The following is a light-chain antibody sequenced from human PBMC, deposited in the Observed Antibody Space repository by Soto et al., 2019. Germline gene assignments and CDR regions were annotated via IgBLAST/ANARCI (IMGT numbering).Light chain of an antibody. CDR2: SVS. V-gene: IGKV1-13*02. CDR1: QGIGSA. J-gene: IGKJ5*01. Sequence: AIQLTQSPSSLSASVGDRVTITCRASQGIGSALAWYQHRPGKAPKLLIYSVSNLESGVPSRFSGIGSGTDFTLTTSSLHPEDLATISVQQFKGPVTFGQGKRLAIK. CDR3: QQFKGPVT.